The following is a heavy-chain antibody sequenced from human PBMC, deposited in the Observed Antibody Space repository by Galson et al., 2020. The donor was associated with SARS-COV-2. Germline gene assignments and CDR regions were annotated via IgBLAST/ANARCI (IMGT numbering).Heavy chain of an antibody. CDR2: ISGSGGST. J-gene: IGHJ4*02. CDR1: EFTFRDYA. D-gene: IGHD2-8*01. V-gene: IGHV3-23*01. CDR3: AKYSDARRCVGEWCMPLDS. Sequence: VLHGESLKISCAASEFTFRDYAMSWVRQAPGKGLEWVSGISGSGGSTYYPESVKGRFTISRDNSKNTLYLQMNSLRAEDTAVYYCAKYSDARRCVGEWCMPLDSWGQGTLVTVSS.